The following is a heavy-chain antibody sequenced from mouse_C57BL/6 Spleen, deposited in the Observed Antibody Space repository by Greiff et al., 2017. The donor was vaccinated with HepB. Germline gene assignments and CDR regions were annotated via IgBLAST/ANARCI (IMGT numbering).Heavy chain of an antibody. Sequence: EVQVVESGGGLVKPGGSLKLSCAASGFTFSSYAMSWVRQTPEKRLEWVATISDGGSYTYYPDNVKGRFTISRDNAKNNLYLQMSHLKSEDTAMYYCARAGLRRNYYAMDYWGQGTSVTVSS. J-gene: IGHJ4*01. V-gene: IGHV5-4*01. CDR3: ARAGLRRNYYAMDY. D-gene: IGHD2-4*01. CDR2: ISDGGSYT. CDR1: GFTFSSYA.